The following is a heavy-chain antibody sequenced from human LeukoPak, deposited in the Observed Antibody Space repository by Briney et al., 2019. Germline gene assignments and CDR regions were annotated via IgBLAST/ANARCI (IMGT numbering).Heavy chain of an antibody. Sequence: SETLSLTCAVYGGSFSGYYWSWIRQPPGKGLEWIGCIYYSGSTNYNPSLKSRVTISVDTSKNQFSLKLSSVTAADTAVYYCARDRVTISMNAFDIWGQGTMVTVSS. CDR2: IYYSGST. V-gene: IGHV4-59*01. D-gene: IGHD3-10*01. CDR3: ARDRVTISMNAFDI. J-gene: IGHJ3*02. CDR1: GGSFSGYY.